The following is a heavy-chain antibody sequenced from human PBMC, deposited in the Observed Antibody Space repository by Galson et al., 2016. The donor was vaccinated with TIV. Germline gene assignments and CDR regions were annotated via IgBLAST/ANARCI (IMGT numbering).Heavy chain of an antibody. CDR2: IRSEAYGGSP. J-gene: IGHJ4*02. V-gene: IGHV3-49*04. D-gene: IGHD2-15*01. CDR3: SRGPIQMQPQGGYYFDS. Sequence: SLRLSCATSGFNFRDFVISWVRQAPGKGLEWVAYIRSEAYGGSPEYAASARGRFTVSRDDSASIAYLDLNFLKDEDTAVYFCSRGPIQMQPQGGYYFDSWGQGTPVTVSS. CDR1: GFNFRDFV.